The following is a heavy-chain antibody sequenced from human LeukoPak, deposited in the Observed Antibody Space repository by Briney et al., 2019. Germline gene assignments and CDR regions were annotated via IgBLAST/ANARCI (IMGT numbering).Heavy chain of an antibody. CDR2: IRPDGSEE. CDR1: GFIFSNYW. J-gene: IGHJ6*04. Sequence: PRGSLRVSCAASGFIFSNYWMSWVRQAPGKGLEWVANIRPDGSEEYYVDSLNSRFTISRDNAKNSLYLQVNSLRAEDTAVYSCARFGITETLDVWGKGTPVTVSS. V-gene: IGHV3-7*01. CDR3: ARFGITETLDV. D-gene: IGHD1/OR15-1a*01.